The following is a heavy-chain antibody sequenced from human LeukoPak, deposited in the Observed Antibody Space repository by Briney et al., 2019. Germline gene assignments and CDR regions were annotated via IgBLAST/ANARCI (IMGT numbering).Heavy chain of an antibody. CDR1: GYTFTSYY. D-gene: IGHD1-26*01. Sequence: ASVKVSCKASGYTFTSYYMHWVRQAPGQGLEWMGIINPSGGSTTYAQKFQGRVTMTRDTSTSTVYMELSSLRSEDTAVYYCARDGLPYSGSRRRLDFWGQGTLVTVSS. V-gene: IGHV1-46*01. CDR3: ARDGLPYSGSRRRLDF. CDR2: INPSGGST. J-gene: IGHJ4*02.